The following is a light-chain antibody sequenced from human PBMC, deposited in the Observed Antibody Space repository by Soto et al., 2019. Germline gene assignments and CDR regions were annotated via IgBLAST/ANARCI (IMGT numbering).Light chain of an antibody. V-gene: IGKV1-8*01. J-gene: IGKJ2*01. CDR3: QQYYSSPPT. CDR2: AAS. CDR1: QGISSY. Sequence: AIRMTQSPSSFSASTGDRVTITCRASQGISSYLAWYQQKPGKAPKLLIYAASTLQSGVPSRFSGSGSGTDFTLTISCLQSEDFATYYCQQYYSSPPTFGQGTKLEIK.